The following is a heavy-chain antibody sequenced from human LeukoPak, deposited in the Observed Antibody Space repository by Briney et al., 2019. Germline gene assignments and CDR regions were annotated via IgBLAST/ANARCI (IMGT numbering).Heavy chain of an antibody. V-gene: IGHV3-21*01. CDR1: GVTFGDYG. J-gene: IGHJ4*02. CDR2: ISSSSSSI. CDR3: ARDFQLEPSGY. D-gene: IGHD1-1*01. Sequence: GGSLRLSCVVSGVTFGDYGMNWVRQGPGKGQEWVSSISSSSSSIYYADSGKGRFTISRDTAKNSLYLQMNSLRAEDTAVYYCARDFQLEPSGYWGQGTLSPSPQ.